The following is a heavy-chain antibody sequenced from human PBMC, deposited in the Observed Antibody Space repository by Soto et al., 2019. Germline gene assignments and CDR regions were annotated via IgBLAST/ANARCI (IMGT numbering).Heavy chain of an antibody. D-gene: IGHD1-26*01. Sequence: QVQVVQSGAEVKKPGASVKVSCKASGYTFTTYYIHWVRQAPGQGLEWMGVINPSGGSINYAPKFQGRVTMTRDTSTSTVYMELSSLRSADTAVYYSARDRGRGGSYYIYFYGMDVWGQGTTVTVSS. J-gene: IGHJ6*02. CDR1: GYTFTTYY. V-gene: IGHV1-46*01. CDR2: INPSGGSI. CDR3: ARDRGRGGSYYIYFYGMDV.